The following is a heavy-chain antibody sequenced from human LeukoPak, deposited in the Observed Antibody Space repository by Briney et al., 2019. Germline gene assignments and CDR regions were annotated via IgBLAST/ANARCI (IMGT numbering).Heavy chain of an antibody. CDR3: ARGSIAARLFDY. V-gene: IGHV4-59*01. CDR2: IYYSGST. CDR1: GGSISSYY. D-gene: IGHD6-6*01. J-gene: IGHJ4*02. Sequence: PSETLSLTCTVSGGSISSYYWSWTRQPPGKGLEWIGYIYYSGSTNYNPSLKSRVTISIDTSKNQFSLKLSSVTAADTAVYYCARGSIAARLFDYWGQGTLVTVSS.